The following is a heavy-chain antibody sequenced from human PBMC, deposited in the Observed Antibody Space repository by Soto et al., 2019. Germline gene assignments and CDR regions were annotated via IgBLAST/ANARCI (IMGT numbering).Heavy chain of an antibody. CDR1: GFTFSSYG. D-gene: IGHD2-15*01. CDR3: ARDGYCSGGTCYSAPVFDY. V-gene: IGHV3-33*01. CDR2: IWYDGSNK. J-gene: IGHJ4*02. Sequence: QVQLVESGGGVVQPGRSLRLSCAASGFTFSSYGMHWVRQAPGKGLEWVAVIWYDGSNKYYADSVKGRFTISRDNSKNPFYLQRNSLGAGDTSVYYCARDGYCSGGTCYSAPVFDYWAQEPLVTVSS.